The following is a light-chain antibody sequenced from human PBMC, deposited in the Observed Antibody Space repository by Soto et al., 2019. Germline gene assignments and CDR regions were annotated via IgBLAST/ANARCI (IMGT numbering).Light chain of an antibody. V-gene: IGLV2-11*01. CDR3: CSYAGSPYV. CDR1: SSDVGRYNY. J-gene: IGLJ1*01. CDR2: DVS. Sequence: QCALTKPRSVSGSPGQSVTISCTGTSSDVGRYNYVSWYQHHPGKAPKLMIYDVSTRPSGVPDRFSGSKSGTTASLTISVLLAEDEADYYCCSYAGSPYVFGTVTKVTVL.